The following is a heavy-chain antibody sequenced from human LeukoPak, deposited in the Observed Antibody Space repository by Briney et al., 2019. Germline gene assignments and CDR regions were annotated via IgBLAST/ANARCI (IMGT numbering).Heavy chain of an antibody. V-gene: IGHV1-8*03. CDR1: GYTFTSYD. CDR3: ARGLGYSYGYGYYYYYMDV. Sequence: ASVKVSCKASGYTFTSYDINWVRQATGQGLEWMGWMNPNSGNTGYAQKFQGRVTITRNTSISTAYMELSSLRSEDTAAYYCARGLGYSYGYGYYYYYMDVWGKGTTVTVSS. J-gene: IGHJ6*03. D-gene: IGHD5-18*01. CDR2: MNPNSGNT.